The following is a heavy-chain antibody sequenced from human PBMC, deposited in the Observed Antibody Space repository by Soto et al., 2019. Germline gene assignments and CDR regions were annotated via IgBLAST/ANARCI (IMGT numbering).Heavy chain of an antibody. CDR3: ARANILTGYYPPYYFDY. CDR1: GYTFTGYY. D-gene: IGHD3-9*01. Sequence: ASVKVSCKASGYTFTGYYMHWVRQAPGQGLEWMGWINPNSGGTNYAQKFQGWVTMTRDTSISTAYMELSRLRSDDTAVYYCARANILTGYYPPYYFDYWGQGTLVTVS. CDR2: INPNSGGT. J-gene: IGHJ4*02. V-gene: IGHV1-2*04.